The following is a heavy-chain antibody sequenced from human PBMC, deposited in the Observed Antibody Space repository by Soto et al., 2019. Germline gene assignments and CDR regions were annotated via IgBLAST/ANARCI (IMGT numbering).Heavy chain of an antibody. J-gene: IGHJ4*02. V-gene: IGHV4-4*07. D-gene: IGHD2-2*01. CDR3: ARACSSNSCYDVFDY. Sequence: SETLSLTCTVSGGSISSYYWSWIRQPAGKGLEWIGRIYTSVSTNYNPSLKSRVTMSVDTSKNQFSLKLSSVTAADTAVYYCARACSSNSCYDVFDYWGQGTFVTVSS. CDR1: GGSISSYY. CDR2: IYTSVST.